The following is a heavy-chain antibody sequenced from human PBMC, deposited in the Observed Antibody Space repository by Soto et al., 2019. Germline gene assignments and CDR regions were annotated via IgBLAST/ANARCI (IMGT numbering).Heavy chain of an antibody. CDR3: ARHVYYDVLKKNY. V-gene: IGHV5-51*01. J-gene: IGHJ4*02. D-gene: IGHD3-9*01. Sequence: PWESLNISCKGSGYNFANYWIGWVRQMPGKGLEWMGIIYPGNSDTRYSPSFQGQVTISADTSISTAYLEWSSLKASDTAIYYCARHVYYDVLKKNYWGQGTLVTVSS. CDR2: IYPGNSDT. CDR1: GYNFANYW.